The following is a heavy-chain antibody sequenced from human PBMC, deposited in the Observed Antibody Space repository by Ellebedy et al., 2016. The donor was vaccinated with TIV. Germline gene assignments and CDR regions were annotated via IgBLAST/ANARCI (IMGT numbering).Heavy chain of an antibody. Sequence: GESLKISCAASGFTFSNYWMTWVRQAPGKGLEWVANINQDGSETKYVDSVKGRFTISRDNAKDSLSLQMNSLRVEDSAVYYCARDLSTTLRAYDSWGQGTLVTVSS. J-gene: IGHJ4*02. V-gene: IGHV3-7*01. CDR2: INQDGSET. CDR3: ARDLSTTLRAYDS. D-gene: IGHD1-26*01. CDR1: GFTFSNYW.